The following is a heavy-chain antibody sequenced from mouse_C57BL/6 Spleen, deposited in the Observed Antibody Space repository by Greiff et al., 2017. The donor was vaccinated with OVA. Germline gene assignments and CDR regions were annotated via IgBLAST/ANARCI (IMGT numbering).Heavy chain of an antibody. CDR2: ILPGSGST. CDR1: GYTFTGYW. J-gene: IGHJ3*01. D-gene: IGHD2-4*01. V-gene: IGHV1-9*01. Sequence: VQLQQSGAELMKPGASVKLSCKATGYTFTGYWIEWVKQRPGHGLEWIGEILPGSGSTNYNEKFKGKATFTADTSSNTAYMQLSSLTTEDSAIYCCEGRSYDCDGAWFAYWGQGTLVTVSA. CDR3: EGRSYDCDGAWFAY.